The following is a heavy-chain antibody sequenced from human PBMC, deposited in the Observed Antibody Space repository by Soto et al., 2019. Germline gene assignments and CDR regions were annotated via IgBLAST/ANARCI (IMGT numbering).Heavy chain of an antibody. J-gene: IGHJ4*02. CDR2: IYHSGST. CDR1: GGSISSSNW. V-gene: IGHV4-4*02. CDR3: AREGYDDYVWGSYRSYYFDY. D-gene: IGHD3-16*02. Sequence: SETLSLTCAVSGGSISSSNWWSWVRQPPGKGLEWIGEIYHSGSTNYNPSLKSRVTISVDKSKNQFSLKLSSVTAADTAVYYCAREGYDDYVWGSYRSYYFDYWGQGTLVTVSS.